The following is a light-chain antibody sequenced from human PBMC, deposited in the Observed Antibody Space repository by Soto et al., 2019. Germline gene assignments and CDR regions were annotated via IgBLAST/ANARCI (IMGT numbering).Light chain of an antibody. J-gene: IGKJ1*01. CDR1: HYVYSN. CDR2: RAS. Sequence: EIVMTQSPATLSVSPGERATLSCTASHYVYSNVAWFQQRPGQAPRLLIYRASTRATGTPARFSGSGSGTEFILTITSLQSEDFALYYCQQYHNLWTFGRGTEVEIK. V-gene: IGKV3-15*01. CDR3: QQYHNLWT.